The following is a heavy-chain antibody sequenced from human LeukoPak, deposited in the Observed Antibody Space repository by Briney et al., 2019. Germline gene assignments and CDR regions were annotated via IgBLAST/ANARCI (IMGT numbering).Heavy chain of an antibody. Sequence: ASVKVSCKASGYTFTSYGISWVRQAPGQGLEWMGWISVYNGNTNYAQKLQGRVTMTTDTSTSTVYMELSSLRSEDTAVYHCARECSSSGWFDAWGQGTLVTVSS. D-gene: IGHD6-6*01. J-gene: IGHJ5*02. V-gene: IGHV1-18*01. CDR2: ISVYNGNT. CDR1: GYTFTSYG. CDR3: ARECSSSGWFDA.